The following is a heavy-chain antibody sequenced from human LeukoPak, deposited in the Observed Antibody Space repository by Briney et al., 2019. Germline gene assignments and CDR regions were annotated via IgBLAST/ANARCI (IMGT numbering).Heavy chain of an antibody. J-gene: IGHJ4*02. Sequence: AASVKVSCKASGHTFTSYYMHWVRQAPGQGLEWMGIINPSGGSTSYAQKFQGRVTMTRDMSTSTVYMELSSLRSEDTAVYYCASSSGWYVDYWGQGTLVTVSS. CDR2: INPSGGST. V-gene: IGHV1-46*01. CDR3: ASSSGWYVDY. D-gene: IGHD6-19*01. CDR1: GHTFTSYY.